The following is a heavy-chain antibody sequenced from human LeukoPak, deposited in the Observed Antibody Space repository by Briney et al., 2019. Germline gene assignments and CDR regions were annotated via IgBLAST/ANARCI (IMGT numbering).Heavy chain of an antibody. D-gene: IGHD6-19*01. CDR1: GFTFDDYA. CDR3: AKDEDVNSSRRGLWLSRFGSNNLFQH. V-gene: IGHV3-9*01. CDR2: ISWNSGSI. J-gene: IGHJ1*01. Sequence: GRSLRLSCAASGFTFDDYAVHWVRQAPGKGLEWVSGISWNSGSIGYADSVKGRFTISRDNAKNFLYLQMNSLRAEDTALYYCAKDEDVNSSRRGLWLSRFGSNNLFQHWGQGTLVTVSS.